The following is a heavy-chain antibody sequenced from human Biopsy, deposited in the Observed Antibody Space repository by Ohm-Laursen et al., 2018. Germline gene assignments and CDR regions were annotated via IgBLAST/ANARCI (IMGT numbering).Heavy chain of an antibody. J-gene: IGHJ4*02. CDR3: ARLGSGDYFPTFFDF. Sequence: SDTLSLTCTVSGVSINGGRYYWNWIRPHPGKGLEWIGNIFYSANTYYNPSLKSRVTISVDTSKNQFSLKLSSVTAADTAVYYCARLGSGDYFPTFFDFWGQGALVTVSS. D-gene: IGHD2-15*01. V-gene: IGHV4-31*03. CDR1: GVSINGGRYY. CDR2: IFYSANT.